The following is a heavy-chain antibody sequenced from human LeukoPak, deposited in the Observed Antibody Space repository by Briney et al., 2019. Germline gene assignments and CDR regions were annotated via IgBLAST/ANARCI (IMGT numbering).Heavy chain of an antibody. V-gene: IGHV3-30-3*01. CDR1: GFTFSSYA. Sequence: PGRSLRLSCAAPGFTFSSYAMDWGGQGPGKGREWVAVISYDGSNKYYADSVKGRFTISRDNSKNTLYLQMNSLRAEHTAVYYCAKAYYDSSGYDAFDIWGQGTIVTVSS. CDR2: ISYDGSNK. CDR3: AKAYYDSSGYDAFDI. J-gene: IGHJ3*02. D-gene: IGHD3-22*01.